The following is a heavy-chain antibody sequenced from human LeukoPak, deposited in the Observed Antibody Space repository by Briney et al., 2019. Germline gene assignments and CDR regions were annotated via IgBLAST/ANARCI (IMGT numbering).Heavy chain of an antibody. CDR3: TRAHYLGFEP. CDR1: GLTFRTND. D-gene: IGHD2/OR15-2a*01. V-gene: IGHV3-13*01. CDR2: VGTVGDI. Sequence: GGSLRLSCEASGLTFRTNDFHWVRQAPGKGLEWVSGVGTVGDIYYADSVRGRFTLSREDAKNSLFLQMNSLRVEDTAVYYCTRAHYLGFEPWGQGVLVTVSA. J-gene: IGHJ5*02.